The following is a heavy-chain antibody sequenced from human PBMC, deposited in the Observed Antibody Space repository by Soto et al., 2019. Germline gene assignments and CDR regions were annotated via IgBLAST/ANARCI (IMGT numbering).Heavy chain of an antibody. CDR2: TTESGSST. V-gene: IGHV3-23*01. J-gene: IGHJ4*02. D-gene: IGHD1-26*01. CDR3: AKGGIGRSGLDS. CDR1: GFSFSTCA. Sequence: GGSLRLSCAASGFSFSTCAMSWVRQASGKGLEWVSSTTESGSSTYHADSVKGRFIISRDNSKNTLFLQMNSLSAEDTAVYYCAKGGIGRSGLDSWGQGSLVTVSS.